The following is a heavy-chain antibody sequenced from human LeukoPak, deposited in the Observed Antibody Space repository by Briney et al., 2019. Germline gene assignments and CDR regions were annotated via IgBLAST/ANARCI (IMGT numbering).Heavy chain of an antibody. V-gene: IGHV3-30-3*01. J-gene: IGHJ4*02. Sequence: GRSLRLSCAASGFTFSSYAMHWVRQAPGKGLEWVAVISYDGSNKYYADSVKGRFTISRDNSKNTLYLQMNSLRVEDTAVYYCAKDRREEYSGYDLLEYWGQGTLVTVSP. CDR1: GFTFSSYA. D-gene: IGHD5-12*01. CDR3: AKDRREEYSGYDLLEY. CDR2: ISYDGSNK.